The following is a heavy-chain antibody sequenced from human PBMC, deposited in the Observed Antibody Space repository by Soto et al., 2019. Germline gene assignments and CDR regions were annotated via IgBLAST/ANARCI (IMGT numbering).Heavy chain of an antibody. J-gene: IGHJ5*02. CDR3: ARELRNYDILTGYYTRWFDP. V-gene: IGHV4-59*01. CDR1: GGSISSYY. CDR2: IYYSGST. D-gene: IGHD3-9*01. Sequence: SETLSLTCTVSGGSISSYYWSWIRQPPGKGLEWIGYIYYSGSTNYNPSLKSRVTISVDTSKNQFSLKLSSVTAADTAVYYCARELRNYDILTGYYTRWFDPWGQGTLVTVSS.